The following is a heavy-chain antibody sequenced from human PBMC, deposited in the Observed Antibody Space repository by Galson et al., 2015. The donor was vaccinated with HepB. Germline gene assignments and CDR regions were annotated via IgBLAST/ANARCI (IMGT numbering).Heavy chain of an antibody. Sequence: SLRLSCAASGFTFSSYSMNWVRQAPGKGLEWVSSISSSSSYIYYADSVKGRFTISRDNAKNSLYLQMNSLRAEDTAVYYCARDKCSSTSCYVQSFDYWGQGTLVTVSS. J-gene: IGHJ4*02. D-gene: IGHD2-2*01. CDR2: ISSSSSYI. CDR1: GFTFSSYS. V-gene: IGHV3-21*01. CDR3: ARDKCSSTSCYVQSFDY.